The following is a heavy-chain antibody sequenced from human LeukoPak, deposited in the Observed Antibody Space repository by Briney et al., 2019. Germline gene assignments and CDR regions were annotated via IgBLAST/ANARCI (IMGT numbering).Heavy chain of an antibody. J-gene: IGHJ6*03. CDR3: ARVRITELSYYYYYMDV. CDR1: GYTFTGYD. D-gene: IGHD1-20*01. V-gene: IGHV1-2*02. Sequence: ASVKVSCKASGYTFTGYDMHWVRQAPGQGLEWMGWINPNSGGTNYAQKFQGRVTMTRGTSISTAYMEVSRLRSDDTAVYYCARVRITELSYYYYYMDVWGKGTTVTVS. CDR2: INPNSGGT.